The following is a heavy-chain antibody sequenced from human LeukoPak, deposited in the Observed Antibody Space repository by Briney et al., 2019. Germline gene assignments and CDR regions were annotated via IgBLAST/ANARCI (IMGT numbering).Heavy chain of an antibody. CDR2: ISYDGSNK. V-gene: IGHV3-30*04. CDR1: GFTFSSYA. CDR3: ARDSLKQWPDY. D-gene: IGHD6-19*01. Sequence: GGSLRLSCAASGFTFSSYAMHWVRQAPGKGLEGVAVISYDGSNKYYADSVKGRFTISRDNSKNTLYLQMNSLRAEDTAVYYCARDSLKQWPDYWGQGTLVTVSS. J-gene: IGHJ4*02.